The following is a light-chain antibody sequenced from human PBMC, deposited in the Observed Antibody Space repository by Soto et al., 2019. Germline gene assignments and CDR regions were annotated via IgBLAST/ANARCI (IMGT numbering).Light chain of an antibody. CDR3: QQYGSSRPT. J-gene: IGKJ1*01. CDR2: GAS. V-gene: IGKV3-20*01. CDR1: QTVSSSY. Sequence: ETVLTQFPDTLSLSPGERATLSCRASQTVSSSYLAWYQQKPGQAPRLLIYGASSRATGIPDRFSGSGSGTDFTLTISRLEPEDFAVYYCQQYGSSRPTFGQGTKVDIK.